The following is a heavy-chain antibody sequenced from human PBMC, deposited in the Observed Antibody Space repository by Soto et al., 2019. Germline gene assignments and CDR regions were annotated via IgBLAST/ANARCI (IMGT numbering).Heavy chain of an antibody. CDR1: GGSVSSNSYY. V-gene: IGHV4-61*01. CDR2: VYNSGTT. CDR3: AREGTYSYGYHNWLDP. Sequence: PSETLSLTCTVSGGSVSSNSYYWSWIRQPPGKGLEWIGYVYNSGTTNYNPSLKSRATISVDTSKNQFSLTLSSVTAADTAVYYCAREGTYSYGYHNWLDPWGQGTLVT. J-gene: IGHJ5*02. D-gene: IGHD5-18*01.